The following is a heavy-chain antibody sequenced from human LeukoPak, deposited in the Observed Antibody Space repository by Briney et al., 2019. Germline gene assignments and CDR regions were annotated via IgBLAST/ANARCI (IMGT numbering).Heavy chain of an antibody. CDR2: VYYSGST. CDR1: GGSISTIVSS. Sequence: SETLSLTCTVSGGSISTIVSSWGWIRQPPGKGLEWIGSVYYSGSTYYNPSLRSRATISVDTSQNRFSLKLSSVTAADTAVYYCARDSIAVAGTDYWGQGTLVTVSS. D-gene: IGHD6-19*01. J-gene: IGHJ4*02. V-gene: IGHV4-39*07. CDR3: ARDSIAVAGTDY.